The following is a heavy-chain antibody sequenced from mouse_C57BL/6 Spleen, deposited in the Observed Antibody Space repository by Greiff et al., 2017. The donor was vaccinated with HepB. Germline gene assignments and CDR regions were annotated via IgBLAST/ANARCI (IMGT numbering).Heavy chain of an antibody. CDR3: ARNYYGSSAYFDY. CDR2: IDPSDSYN. CDR1: GYTFTSYW. Sequence: VQLQQPGAELVKPGASVKLSCKASGYTFTSYWMQWVNQRPGQGLEWIGEIDPSDSYNNYNQKFKSKATLTVDTSSRSAYMQLSSLTYEDSAVYYCARNYYGSSAYFDYWGQGTTLTVSS. J-gene: IGHJ2*01. D-gene: IGHD1-1*01. V-gene: IGHV1-50*01.